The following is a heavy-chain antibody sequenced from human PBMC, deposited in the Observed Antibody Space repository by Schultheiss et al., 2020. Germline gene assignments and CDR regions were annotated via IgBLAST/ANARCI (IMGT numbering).Heavy chain of an antibody. CDR2: ISYDGSNK. D-gene: IGHD5-24*01. CDR1: GFTFSSYA. J-gene: IGHJ4*02. Sequence: GASLKISCAASGFTFSSYAMHWVRQAPGKGLEWVAVISYDGSNKYYADSVKGRFTISRDNSKNTLYLQMNSLRAEDTAVYYCARDKKPVEMATTFDYWGQGTLVTVSS. CDR3: ARDKKPVEMATTFDY. V-gene: IGHV3-30-3*01.